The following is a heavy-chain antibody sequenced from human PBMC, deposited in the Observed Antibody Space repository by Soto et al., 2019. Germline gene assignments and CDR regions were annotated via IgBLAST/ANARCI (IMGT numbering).Heavy chain of an antibody. V-gene: IGHV3-30-3*01. Sequence: GGSLRLSCAASGFTFSSYAMHWVRQAPGEGLEWVAVISYDGSNKYYADSVKGRFTISRDNSKNTLYLQMNSLRAEDTAVYYCARDQGSRAYSSSWSLLYYFDYWGQGTLVTVSS. CDR2: ISYDGSNK. CDR3: ARDQGSRAYSSSWSLLYYFDY. CDR1: GFTFSSYA. J-gene: IGHJ4*02. D-gene: IGHD6-13*01.